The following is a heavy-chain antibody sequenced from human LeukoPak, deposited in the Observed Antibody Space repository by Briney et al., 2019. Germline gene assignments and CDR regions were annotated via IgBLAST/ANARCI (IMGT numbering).Heavy chain of an antibody. CDR1: GYTFTGYY. Sequence: ASVKVSCKASGYTFTGYYMHWVRQAPGQGLEWMGWINPSSGGTNCAQKFQGRVTMTSDTSISTTYMELSRLRSDDTAVYYCARAADVVATGVLNWFDPWGQGTLVTVSS. D-gene: IGHD5-12*01. CDR3: ARAADVVATGVLNWFDP. CDR2: INPSSGGT. V-gene: IGHV1-2*02. J-gene: IGHJ5*02.